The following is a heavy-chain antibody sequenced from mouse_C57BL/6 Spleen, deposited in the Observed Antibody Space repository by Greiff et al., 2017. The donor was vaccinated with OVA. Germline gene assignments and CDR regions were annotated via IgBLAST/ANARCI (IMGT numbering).Heavy chain of an antibody. J-gene: IGHJ3*01. V-gene: IGHV1-82*01. Sequence: VMLVESGPELVKPGASVKISCKASGYAFSSSWMNWVKQRHGKGLEWIGRIYPGDGDTNYNGKFKGKATLTADKSSSTAYMQLSSLTSEDSAVYFCARPKLGPFAYWGQGTLVTVSA. CDR2: IYPGDGDT. CDR1: GYAFSSSW. D-gene: IGHD4-1*01. CDR3: ARPKLGPFAY.